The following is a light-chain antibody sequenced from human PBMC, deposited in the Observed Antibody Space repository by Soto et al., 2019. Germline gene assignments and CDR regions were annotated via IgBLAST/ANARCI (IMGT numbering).Light chain of an antibody. CDR3: QQRSSAIT. V-gene: IGKV3D-20*02. Sequence: IVLTQSPGTLSLSPGERATLSCRASQSVSNNYLAWFQQRPGQAPRLLIYDASNRATGIPARFSGRGSGTDFTLTISSLEPEDFAVYYCQQRSSAITFGQGTRLEIK. CDR2: DAS. J-gene: IGKJ5*01. CDR1: QSVSNNY.